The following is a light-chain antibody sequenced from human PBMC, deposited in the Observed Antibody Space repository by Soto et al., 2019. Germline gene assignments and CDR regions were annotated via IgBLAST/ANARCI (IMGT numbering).Light chain of an antibody. CDR3: SSYSSSSTRV. Sequence: QSVLTQPASVSGSPGQSITISCAGTSSDVGGYDFVSWYQQHPGKAPKVMIYDVSNRPSGVSNRFSGSKSGNTASLTISGLQAEDEADYYCSSYSSSSTRVFGTGTKSPS. J-gene: IGLJ1*01. CDR1: SSDVGGYDF. V-gene: IGLV2-14*01. CDR2: DVS.